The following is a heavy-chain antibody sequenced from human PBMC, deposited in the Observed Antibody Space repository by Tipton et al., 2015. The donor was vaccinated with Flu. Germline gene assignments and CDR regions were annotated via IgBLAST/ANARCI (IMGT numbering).Heavy chain of an antibody. J-gene: IGHJ5*02. CDR2: IYTSGST. D-gene: IGHD2-15*01. CDR3: ARVSGYCSGGCCYGWGENWFDP. Sequence: LRLSCTVSGGSISSYYWSWIRQPARKGLEWIGRIYTSGSTNDNPSLKSRVTMSVDTSKNHFSLMLRSVTAADTAVYYCARVSGYCSGGCCYGWGENWFDPWGQGTLVTVSS. V-gene: IGHV4-4*07. CDR1: GGSISSYY.